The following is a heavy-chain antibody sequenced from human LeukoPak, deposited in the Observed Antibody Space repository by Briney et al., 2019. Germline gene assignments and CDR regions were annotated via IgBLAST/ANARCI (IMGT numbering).Heavy chain of an antibody. CDR2: IKPDGSEK. Sequence: GGSLRLSCAASGFTFSSSWMSWVRQAPGKGLEWVANIKPDGSEKFHVDSVKGRFTISRDNSKNTLDLQMDSLRAEDTAVYYCAKDLAPHRDGSHHGADAWGQGTLVTVSS. V-gene: IGHV3-7*01. J-gene: IGHJ5*02. CDR3: AKDLAPHRDGSHHGADA. D-gene: IGHD5-24*01. CDR1: GFTFSSSW.